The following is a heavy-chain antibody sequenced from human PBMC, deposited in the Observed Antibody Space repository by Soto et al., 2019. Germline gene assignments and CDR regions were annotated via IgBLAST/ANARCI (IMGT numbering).Heavy chain of an antibody. V-gene: IGHV4-30-4*01. D-gene: IGHD3-10*02. CDR3: ARVDHRGYFSVLTDF. CDR1: GGSISSGDYY. J-gene: IGHJ4*02. CDR2: IYYSGST. Sequence: SETLSLTCTVSGGSISSGDYYWSWIRQPPGKGLEWIGYIYYSGSTYYNPSLKSRVTISVDTSKNQFSLSLSSLTAAGTAVYYCARVDHRGYFSVLTDFWGQGILVTVSS.